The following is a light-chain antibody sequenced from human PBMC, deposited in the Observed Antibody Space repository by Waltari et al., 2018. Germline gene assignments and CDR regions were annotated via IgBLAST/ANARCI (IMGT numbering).Light chain of an antibody. V-gene: IGKV1-39*01. J-gene: IGKJ2*01. CDR2: GAT. CDR1: QTISTF. CDR3: QQTYRTPPYT. Sequence: DIQMTQSPSSLSASVGDGVTITCRASQTISTFLNWYQHKPGKAPTLLIYGATILQSAVPSRFSGSGFGTDFTITITNVQPEDFATYYCQQTYRTPPYTFGQGTKLEIK.